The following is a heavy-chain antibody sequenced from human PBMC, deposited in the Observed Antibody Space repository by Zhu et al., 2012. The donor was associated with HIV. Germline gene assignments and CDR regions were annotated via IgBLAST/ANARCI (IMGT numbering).Heavy chain of an antibody. V-gene: IGHV4-39*01. CDR1: GATISRSSYY. Sequence: QVQLQESGPGLVKPSETLSLTCTVSGATISRSSYYWGWIRQTPGKGLEWIGGIYYSGGTYYNPSLKSRLTISVDTSKNQFSLKLSSVTAADTAFYYCANTRTSGWYSYAFHVWGQGTLVTVSS. J-gene: IGHJ3*01. CDR2: IYYSGGT. D-gene: IGHD6-19*01. CDR3: ANTRTSGWYSYAFHV.